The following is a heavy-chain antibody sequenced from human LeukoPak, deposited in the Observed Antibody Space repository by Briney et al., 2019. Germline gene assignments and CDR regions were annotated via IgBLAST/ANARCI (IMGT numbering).Heavy chain of an antibody. Sequence: PGRSLRLSCAASGFTFDDYAMHWVRQTPGKGLEWVSGISWNSGSIGYADSVKGRFTISRDNAKNSLYLQMNSLRAEDTAFYYCAKDIAVAGTNYYFDYWGQGTLVTVSS. D-gene: IGHD6-19*01. V-gene: IGHV3-9*01. CDR2: ISWNSGSI. CDR3: AKDIAVAGTNYYFDY. CDR1: GFTFDDYA. J-gene: IGHJ4*02.